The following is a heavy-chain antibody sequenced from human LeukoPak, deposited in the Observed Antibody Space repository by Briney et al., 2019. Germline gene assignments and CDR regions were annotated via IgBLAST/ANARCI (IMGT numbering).Heavy chain of an antibody. CDR1: GGTFSSYA. CDR2: IIPIFGTA. Sequence: SVKVSCKASGGTFSSYAISWVRQAPGQGLEWMGGIIPIFGTANYAQKFQGRVTITADESTSTAYMELGSLRSEDTAVYYCARTERAAGLLEACLDYWGQGTLVTVSS. CDR3: ARTERAAGLLEACLDY. V-gene: IGHV1-69*13. D-gene: IGHD6-13*01. J-gene: IGHJ4*02.